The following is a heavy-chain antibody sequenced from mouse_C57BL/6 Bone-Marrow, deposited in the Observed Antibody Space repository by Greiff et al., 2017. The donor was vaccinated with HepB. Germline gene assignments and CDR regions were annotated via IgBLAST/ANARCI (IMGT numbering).Heavy chain of an antibody. J-gene: IGHJ1*03. D-gene: IGHD1-1*01. CDR2: IYPRSGNT. V-gene: IGHV1-81*01. CDR1: GYTFTSYG. CDR3: ARDYYYGSSYGYFDV. Sequence: VKLQESGAELARPGASVKLSCKASGYTFTSYGISWVKQRTGQGLEWIGEIYPRSGNTYYNEKFKGKATLTADKSSSTAYMELRSLTSEDSAVYFCARDYYYGSSYGYFDVWGTGTTVTVSS.